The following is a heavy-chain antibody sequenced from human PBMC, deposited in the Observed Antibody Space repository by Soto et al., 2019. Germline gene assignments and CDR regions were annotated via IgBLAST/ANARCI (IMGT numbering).Heavy chain of an antibody. Sequence: WESXRLSCTVSGGSEFIFSDQDIYWVRQAPGKGLEWVGRSRNRVNNLSTAYAASVQGRFTISRDESKNRVYLQMNSLKTDDTAVYYCSRVDHSDKSPDHWGQGTLVTVSS. V-gene: IGHV3-72*01. J-gene: IGHJ5*02. CDR2: SRNRVNNLST. D-gene: IGHD4-4*01. CDR1: GGSEFIFSDQD. CDR3: SRVDHSDKSPDH.